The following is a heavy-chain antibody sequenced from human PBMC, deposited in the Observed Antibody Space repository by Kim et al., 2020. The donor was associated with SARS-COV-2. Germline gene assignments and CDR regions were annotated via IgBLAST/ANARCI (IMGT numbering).Heavy chain of an antibody. Sequence: TYYTPSLKSRVTISVDTSKNQFSLKLSSVTAADTAVYYCASLVEMATFDYWGQGTLVTVSS. J-gene: IGHJ4*02. CDR3: ASLVEMATFDY. CDR2: T. D-gene: IGHD5-12*01. V-gene: IGHV4-39*07.